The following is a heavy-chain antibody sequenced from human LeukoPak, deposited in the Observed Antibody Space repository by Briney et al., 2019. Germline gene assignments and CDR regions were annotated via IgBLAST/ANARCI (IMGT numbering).Heavy chain of an antibody. CDR2: FNPNSGGT. CDR1: GYTFTAYY. D-gene: IGHD6-13*01. V-gene: IGHV1-2*02. CDR3: ARDDSGNWSSDLDY. J-gene: IGHJ4*02. Sequence: GASVKVSCKASGYTFTAYYIQWVRQAPGQGLEWMGWFNPNSGGTNFAQKFQGRVTMTRDTSISTAYMELSRLTSDDTAVYYCARDDSGNWSSDLDYWGQGTLVTVSS.